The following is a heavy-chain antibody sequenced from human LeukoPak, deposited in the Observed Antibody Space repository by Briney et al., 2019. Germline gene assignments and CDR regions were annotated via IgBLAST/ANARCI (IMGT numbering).Heavy chain of an antibody. D-gene: IGHD4-11*01. Sequence: GGSLRLSCAVSGFTFSSYAMSWVRQAPDKGLEWVSVITSDGGSTHYAASVKGRFTVTRDNSKNTLYLQMNSLRAEDTAVYYCAKGPNGDSNYFFDYWGQGTLVTVSS. CDR1: GFTFSSYA. CDR2: ITSDGGST. CDR3: AKGPNGDSNYFFDY. J-gene: IGHJ4*02. V-gene: IGHV3-23*01.